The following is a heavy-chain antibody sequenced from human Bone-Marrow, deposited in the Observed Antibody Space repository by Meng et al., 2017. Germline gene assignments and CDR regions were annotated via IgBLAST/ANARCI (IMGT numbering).Heavy chain of an antibody. D-gene: IGHD2-15*01. CDR3: ARDLKPYCSGGSCYNYYGMDV. Sequence: GESLKISCAASGFTFSSYWMSWVRQAPGKGLEWVANIKQDGSEKYYVDSVKGRFTISRDNAKNSLYLQMNSLRAEDTAVYYCARDLKPYCSGGSCYNYYGMDVWGQGTTVTVSS. V-gene: IGHV3-7*01. CDR1: GFTFSSYW. CDR2: IKQDGSEK. J-gene: IGHJ6*02.